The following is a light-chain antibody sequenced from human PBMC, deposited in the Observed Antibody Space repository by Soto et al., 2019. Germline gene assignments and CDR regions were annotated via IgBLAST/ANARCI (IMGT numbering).Light chain of an antibody. V-gene: IGLV2-23*01. CDR2: EGI. J-gene: IGLJ1*01. CDR1: SSDVGSNHL. Sequence: QSALTQPASVSGSPGQSITISCTGTSSDVGSNHLVSWYQHHPGKAPTLLIYEGIKRPSGVSNRFSGSKSGNTASLTISGLQAEDEADYYCCSYAGSSTFVCGTGTKVTVL. CDR3: CSYAGSSTFV.